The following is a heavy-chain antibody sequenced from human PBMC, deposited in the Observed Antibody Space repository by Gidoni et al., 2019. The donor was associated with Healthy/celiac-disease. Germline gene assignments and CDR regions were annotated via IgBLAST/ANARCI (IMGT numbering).Heavy chain of an antibody. Sequence: QVQLQQWGAGLLKPSETLSLTCAVYGGSFSGYYWSWIRQPPGKGLEWIGEINHSGSTNYNPSRKSRVTISVDTSKNQFSLKLSSVTAADTAVYYCARGFPGYYYYYYYMDVWGKGTTVTVSS. V-gene: IGHV4-34*01. J-gene: IGHJ6*03. CDR1: GGSFSGYY. CDR2: INHSGST. CDR3: ARGFPGYYYYYYYMDV.